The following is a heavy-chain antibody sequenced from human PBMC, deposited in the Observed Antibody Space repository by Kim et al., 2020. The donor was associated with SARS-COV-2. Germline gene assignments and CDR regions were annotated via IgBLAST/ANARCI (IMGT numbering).Heavy chain of an antibody. J-gene: IGHJ3*02. CDR1: GGTFSSYA. V-gene: IGHV1-69*04. CDR2: IIPIFGIA. D-gene: IGHD6-19*01. Sequence: SVKVSCKASGGTFSSYAISWVRQAPGQGLEWMGRIIPIFGIANYAQKFQGRVTITADKSTSTAYMELSSLRSEDTAVYYCATFNQGSGWYGDGAFDIWGQGTMVTVSS. CDR3: ATFNQGSGWYGDGAFDI.